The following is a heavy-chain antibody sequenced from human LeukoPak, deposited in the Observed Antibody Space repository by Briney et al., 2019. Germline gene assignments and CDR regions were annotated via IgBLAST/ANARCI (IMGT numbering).Heavy chain of an antibody. CDR1: GFTFSSYW. CDR2: VDWTGGRT. V-gene: IGHV3-20*04. D-gene: IGHD2-8*01. J-gene: IGHJ6*03. CDR3: ARGGCTTGVCYKDYYFYYMDV. Sequence: GGSLRLSCAASGFTFSSYWMSWVRQAPGKGLEWVSGVDWTGGRTDYADSVKGRFTISRDNAKNSLFLQMNSLRAEDTALYYCARGGCTTGVCYKDYYFYYMDVWGKGTPVTVSS.